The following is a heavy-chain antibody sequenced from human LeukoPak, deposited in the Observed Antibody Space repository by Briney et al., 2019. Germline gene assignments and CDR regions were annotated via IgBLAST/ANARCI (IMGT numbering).Heavy chain of an antibody. CDR3: ARGFGEYCTNGVCWANYYYYYGMDV. J-gene: IGHJ6*02. V-gene: IGHV1-69*05. CDR2: IIPIFGTA. Sequence: GASVKVSCKASGGTFSSYAISWVRQAPGQGLEWMGGIIPIFGTANYAQKLQGRVTMTTDTSTSTAYMELRSLRSDDTAVYYCARGFGEYCTNGVCWANYYYYYGMDVWGQGTTVTVSS. D-gene: IGHD2-8*01. CDR1: GGTFSSYA.